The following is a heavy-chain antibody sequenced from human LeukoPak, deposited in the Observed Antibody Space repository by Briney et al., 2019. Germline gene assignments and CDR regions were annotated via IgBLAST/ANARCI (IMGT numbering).Heavy chain of an antibody. CDR2: TYYRSKWYN. V-gene: IGHV6-1*01. Sequence: SQTLSLTCAISGDSVSSNSAAWNWIRQSPSRGLEWLGRTYYRSKWYNDYAVSVKSRITINPDTSKNQFSLQLNSVTPEDTAVYYCAREEVEMATITWYYYYYYMDVWGKGTTVTVSS. CDR1: GDSVSSNSAA. J-gene: IGHJ6*03. D-gene: IGHD5-24*01. CDR3: AREEVEMATITWYYYYYYMDV.